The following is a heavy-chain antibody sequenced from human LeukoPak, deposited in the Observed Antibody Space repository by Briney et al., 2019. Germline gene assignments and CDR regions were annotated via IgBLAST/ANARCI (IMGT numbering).Heavy chain of an antibody. CDR1: GGSISSYY. D-gene: IGHD5-18*01. CDR2: ISTSGST. Sequence: SETLSLTCTVSGGSISSYYWSWIRQPAGKGLESIGHISTSGSTNYNPSLKSRVTISVDTSKNQFSLKLSSVTAADTAVYYCARHIRGFNYGYHFDYWGQGTLVTVSS. J-gene: IGHJ4*02. CDR3: ARHIRGFNYGYHFDY. V-gene: IGHV4-4*08.